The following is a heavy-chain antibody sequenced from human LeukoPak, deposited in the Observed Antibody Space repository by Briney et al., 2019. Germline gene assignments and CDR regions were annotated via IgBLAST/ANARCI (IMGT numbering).Heavy chain of an antibody. Sequence: ASVKVSCKASGYTFTSYGISWVRQAPGQGLEWMGWINPNSGGTNYAQKFQGRVTMTRDTSISTAYMELSRLRSDDTAVYYCANHILTGYYKSYYYYGMDVWGQGTTVTVSS. V-gene: IGHV1-2*02. D-gene: IGHD3-9*01. CDR2: INPNSGGT. CDR1: GYTFTSYG. J-gene: IGHJ6*02. CDR3: ANHILTGYYKSYYYYGMDV.